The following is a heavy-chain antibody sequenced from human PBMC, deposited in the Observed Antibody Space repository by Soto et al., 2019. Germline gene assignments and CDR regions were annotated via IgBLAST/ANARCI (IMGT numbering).Heavy chain of an antibody. CDR3: ARDSSGWLIDY. Sequence: ESGGGLVKPGGSLRLSCAASGFTFSSYSMNWVRQAPGKGLEWVSSISTSSYIYYADSVKGRFTISRDNAKNSLYLQMNSLRAEDTAVYYCARDSSGWLIDYWGQGTLVTVSS. CDR2: ISTSSYI. CDR1: GFTFSSYS. V-gene: IGHV3-21*01. J-gene: IGHJ4*02. D-gene: IGHD6-19*01.